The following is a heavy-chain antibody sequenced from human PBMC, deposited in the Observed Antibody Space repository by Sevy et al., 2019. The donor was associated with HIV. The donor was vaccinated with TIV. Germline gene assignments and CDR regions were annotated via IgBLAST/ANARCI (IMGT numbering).Heavy chain of an antibody. Sequence: GGSLRLSCAASGFTFSSYSMNWVRQAPGKGLEWVSSISSSSSYIYYADSVKGRFTISRDNAKNSLYLQMNSLRAEDTAVYYCARLGYCSSTSCQYFQHWGQGTLVTVSS. CDR3: ARLGYCSSTSCQYFQH. CDR1: GFTFSSYS. J-gene: IGHJ1*01. D-gene: IGHD2-2*01. CDR2: ISSSSSYI. V-gene: IGHV3-21*01.